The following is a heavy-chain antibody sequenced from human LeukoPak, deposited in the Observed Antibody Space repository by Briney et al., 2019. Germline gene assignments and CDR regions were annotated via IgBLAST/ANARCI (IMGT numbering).Heavy chain of an antibody. V-gene: IGHV1-18*01. CDR3: ARVARRDIWTGPLEGAFDI. CDR2: IRAYNGNT. J-gene: IGHJ3*02. Sequence: ASLKVSCKASGYTFTSYGISWVRQAPGQGVERMGRIRAYNGNTNYAQKLQGRVTMTTDTSPSTAYMELRSLRSDDTAVYYCARVARRDIWTGPLEGAFDIWGQGTMVTVSS. CDR1: GYTFTSYG. D-gene: IGHD3-9*01.